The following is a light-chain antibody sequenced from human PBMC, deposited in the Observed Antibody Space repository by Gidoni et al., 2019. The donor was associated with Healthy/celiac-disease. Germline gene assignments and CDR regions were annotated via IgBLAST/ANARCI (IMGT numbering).Light chain of an antibody. V-gene: IGKV1-39*01. CDR1: QSINNY. Sequence: DIQMTQSPSSLSASVGDRVTITCRASQSINNYLNWYQQKPGKAPKLLIYAASSLQSGVPSRFSGSGSGTDFTLSTSSLQPEDFATYYCQQSYSTPLYTFGQGTKLEIK. CDR3: QQSYSTPLYT. J-gene: IGKJ2*01. CDR2: AAS.